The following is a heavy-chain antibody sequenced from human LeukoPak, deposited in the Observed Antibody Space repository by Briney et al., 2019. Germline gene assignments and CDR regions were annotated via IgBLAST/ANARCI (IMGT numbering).Heavy chain of an antibody. Sequence: AGSLTLSCAASGFTFSSYSMNWVRQAPGKGLEWVSSISSSSSYIYYADSVKGQFTISRDNAKNSLYLQMNRLRAEDTAVYYCAREEMSDYWGQGTLVTVSS. CDR1: GFTFSSYS. D-gene: IGHD5-24*01. CDR3: AREEMSDY. CDR2: ISSSSSYI. V-gene: IGHV3-21*01. J-gene: IGHJ4*02.